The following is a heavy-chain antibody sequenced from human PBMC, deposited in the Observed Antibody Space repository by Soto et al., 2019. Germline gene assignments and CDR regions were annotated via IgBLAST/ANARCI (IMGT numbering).Heavy chain of an antibody. J-gene: IGHJ4*02. CDR1: GFPFSDYY. CDR3: ARVPLHYGSGFDH. CDR2: ISSYATTI. D-gene: IGHD3-10*01. V-gene: IGHV3-11*01. Sequence: QVQLVDSGGGLVKPGGSLRLSCAASGFPFSDYYMSWVRQAPGKGLEWIAYISSYATTIYYATSVKGRFTISRDDVKNSLYLQMNNLRVEDTAIYYCARVPLHYGSGFDHWGQGTLVTVSS.